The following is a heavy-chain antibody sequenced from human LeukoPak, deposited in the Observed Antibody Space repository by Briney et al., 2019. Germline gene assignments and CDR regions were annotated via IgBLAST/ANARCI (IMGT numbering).Heavy chain of an antibody. D-gene: IGHD6-13*01. V-gene: IGHV3-30*14. J-gene: IGHJ6*02. CDR1: GFTFSSYA. Sequence: GGSLRLSCAASGFTFSSYAMHWVRQAPGKGLEWAAVISYDGSNKYYADSVKGRFTISRDNSKNTLYLQMNSLRAEDTAVYYCATPAAGPVSWYYGMDVWGQGTTVTVSS. CDR3: ATPAAGPVSWYYGMDV. CDR2: ISYDGSNK.